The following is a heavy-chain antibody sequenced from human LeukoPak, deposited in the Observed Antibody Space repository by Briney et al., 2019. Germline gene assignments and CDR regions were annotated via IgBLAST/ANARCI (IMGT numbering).Heavy chain of an antibody. J-gene: IGHJ4*02. V-gene: IGHV3-30*03. D-gene: IGHD3-22*01. CDR3: ARHYYDSSVHLDY. Sequence: GGCLRLSCAASGFTFSSYGMHWVRQAPGKGLEWVAVISYDGSNKYYADSVKGRFTISRDNSKNTLYLQMNSLRAEDTAVYYCARHYYDSSVHLDYWGQGTLVTVSS. CDR2: ISYDGSNK. CDR1: GFTFSSYG.